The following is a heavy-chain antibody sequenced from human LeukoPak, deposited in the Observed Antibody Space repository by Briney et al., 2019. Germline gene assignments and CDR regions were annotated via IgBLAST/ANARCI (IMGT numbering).Heavy chain of an antibody. CDR3: ARDRGVDTPDYGMDV. Sequence: ASVKVSCKASGYTFTSYGISWVRQAPGQGLEWMGGIIPIFGTANYAQKFQGRVTITADESTSTAYMELSSLRFEDTAVYYCARDRGVDTPDYGMDVWGQGTTVTVSS. CDR2: IIPIFGTA. V-gene: IGHV1-69*13. CDR1: GYTFTSYG. J-gene: IGHJ6*02. D-gene: IGHD3-10*01.